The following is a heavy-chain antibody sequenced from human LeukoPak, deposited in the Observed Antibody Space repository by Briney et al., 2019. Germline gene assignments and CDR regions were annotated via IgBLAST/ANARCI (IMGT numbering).Heavy chain of an antibody. J-gene: IGHJ4*02. Sequence: LVKVSCKASGGTFSSYAISWVRQAPGQGLEWMGRIIPIFGTANYAQKFQGRVTITTDESTSTAYMELSSLRSEDTAVYYCARLVDYYGSGTLDYWGQRTLVTVSS. CDR3: ARLVDYYGSGTLDY. CDR1: GGTFSSYA. D-gene: IGHD3-10*01. CDR2: IIPIFGTA. V-gene: IGHV1-69*05.